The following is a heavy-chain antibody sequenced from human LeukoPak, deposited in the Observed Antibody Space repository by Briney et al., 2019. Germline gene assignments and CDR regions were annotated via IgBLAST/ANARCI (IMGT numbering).Heavy chain of an antibody. CDR3: AGGGIAGEVLHYYYGMDV. CDR1: GGTFSSYA. D-gene: IGHD6-13*01. V-gene: IGHV1-69*04. J-gene: IGHJ6*02. CDR2: IIPILGIA. Sequence: SVKVSCKASGGTFSSYAISWVRQAPGQGLEWMGRIIPILGIANYAQKFQGRVTITADKSTSTAYMELSSLRSEDTAVYYCAGGGIAGEVLHYYYGMDVWGQGTTVTVSS.